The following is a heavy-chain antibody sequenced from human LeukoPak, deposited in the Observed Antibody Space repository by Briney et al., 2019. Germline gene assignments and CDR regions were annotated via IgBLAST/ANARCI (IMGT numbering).Heavy chain of an antibody. CDR1: GGSISSGDYY. V-gene: IGHV4-30-4*01. D-gene: IGHD1-26*01. CDR3: AREVDSGSYYAFDI. CDR2: IYYSGST. Sequence: SQTLSLTCTVSGGSISSGDYYWSWIRQPPGKGLEWIGYIYYSGSTYYNPSLKSRVTISVDTSKNQFSLKLSSVTAADTAVYYCAREVDSGSYYAFDIWGQGTMVTVSS. J-gene: IGHJ3*02.